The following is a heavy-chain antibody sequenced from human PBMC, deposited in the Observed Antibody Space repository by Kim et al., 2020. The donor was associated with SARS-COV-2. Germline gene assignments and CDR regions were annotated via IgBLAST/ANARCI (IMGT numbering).Heavy chain of an antibody. D-gene: IGHD3-9*01. Sequence: GGSLRLSCAASGFTFSSYAMRWVRQAPGKGLELVSIISDSGVDKYYADSVRGRFTISRDNSKNTLYLQMNSLRAEDTAVYYCARDLRSLTGYSPVYYFYGMDVWGQGTTVTVSS. CDR2: ISDSGVDK. J-gene: IGHJ6*02. V-gene: IGHV3-30*04. CDR1: GFTFSSYA. CDR3: ARDLRSLTGYSPVYYFYGMDV.